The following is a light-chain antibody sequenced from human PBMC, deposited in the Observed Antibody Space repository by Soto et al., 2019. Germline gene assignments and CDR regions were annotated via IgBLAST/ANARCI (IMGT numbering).Light chain of an antibody. CDR2: DVS. CDR1: SGDVGRFNY. Sequence: QSVLTQPASVSGSPGQSITISCTGTSGDVGRFNYVSWYQQHPGKAPKVMIYDVSNRPSGVSNRFSGSKSGNTASLTISGLQAEDEAYYYCSSYTGSSTRYVFGAGTNVTV. J-gene: IGLJ1*01. CDR3: SSYTGSSTRYV. V-gene: IGLV2-14*01.